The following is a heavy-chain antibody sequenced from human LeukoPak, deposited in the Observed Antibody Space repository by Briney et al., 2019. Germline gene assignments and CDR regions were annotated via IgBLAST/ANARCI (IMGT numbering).Heavy chain of an antibody. CDR1: GYTFTGYY. CDR3: AREEMATIRYYYYYMDV. V-gene: IGHV1-2*02. D-gene: IGHD5-24*01. Sequence: GASVKVSCKASGYTFTGYYMHWVRQAPGQGLEWMGWINPNSGGTKYAEKFQGRVTMTRDTSISTAYMELSRLRSDDTAVYYCAREEMATIRYYYYYMDVWGKGTTVTVSS. CDR2: INPNSGGT. J-gene: IGHJ6*03.